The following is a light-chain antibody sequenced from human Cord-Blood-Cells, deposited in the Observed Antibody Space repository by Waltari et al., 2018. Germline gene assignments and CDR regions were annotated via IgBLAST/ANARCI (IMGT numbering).Light chain of an antibody. CDR1: QSISSY. J-gene: IGKJ5*01. V-gene: IGKV1-39*01. CDR2: AAS. CDR3: QQSYSTPIT. Sequence: DIQMTQSPSSLSASVGDRVTITCRASQSISSYLNWYQQTPGKAPKLLIYAASSLQSGGPSRFSGSGSGTDFTLTISSLQPEDFATYYCQQSYSTPITFGQGTRLEIK.